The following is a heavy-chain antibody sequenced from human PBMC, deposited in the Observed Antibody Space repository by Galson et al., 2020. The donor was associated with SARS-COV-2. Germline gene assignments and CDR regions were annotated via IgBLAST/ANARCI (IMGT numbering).Heavy chain of an antibody. CDR3: ARNTARGGSGSYQLDY. J-gene: IGHJ4*02. CDR2: IDWDDDK. V-gene: IGHV2-70*11. Sequence: ESGPTLVKPTQTLTLTCTFSGFSLSTSGMCVSWIRQPPGKALEWLARIDWDDDKYYSTSLKTRLTISKDTSKNQVVLTMTNMDPVDTATYYCARNTARGGSGSYQLDYWGQGTLVTVSS. D-gene: IGHD3-10*01. CDR1: GFSLSTSGMC.